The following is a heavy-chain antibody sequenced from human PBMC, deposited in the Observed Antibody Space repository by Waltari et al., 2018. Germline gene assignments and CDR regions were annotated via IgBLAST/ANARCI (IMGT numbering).Heavy chain of an antibody. J-gene: IGHJ3*02. D-gene: IGHD6-13*01. Sequence: EVQLVESGGGLIQPGGSPRLSCAASGFTVSSNYMSWVRQAPGKGLEWVSVIYSGGSTYYADSVKGRFTISRDNSKNMLFLQMNSLRAEDTAVYYCARDRPGTDAFDIWGQGTMVTVSS. CDR1: GFTVSSNY. CDR3: ARDRPGTDAFDI. CDR2: IYSGGST. V-gene: IGHV3-53*01.